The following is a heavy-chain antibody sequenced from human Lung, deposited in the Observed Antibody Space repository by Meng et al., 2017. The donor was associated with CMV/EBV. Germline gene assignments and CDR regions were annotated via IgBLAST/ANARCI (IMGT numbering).Heavy chain of an antibody. V-gene: IGHV3-53*01. Sequence: GESLKISCAASGLTVSNNYMTWVRQAPGKGLECVSVIFSGGSTYHVDSVKGRFTISRDASKNTLYLQMNNLRADDTAVYYCARGYPDGDFDSWGQGTLVTVSS. J-gene: IGHJ4*02. CDR2: IFSGGST. CDR1: GLTVSNNY. D-gene: IGHD1-14*01. CDR3: ARGYPDGDFDS.